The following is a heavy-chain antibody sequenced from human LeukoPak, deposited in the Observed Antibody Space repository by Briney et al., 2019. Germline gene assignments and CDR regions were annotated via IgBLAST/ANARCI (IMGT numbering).Heavy chain of an antibody. CDR1: GFTFSSYG. J-gene: IGHJ5*02. V-gene: IGHV3-33*06. D-gene: IGHD3-10*01. CDR2: IWYDGSNK. Sequence: GRSLRLSCAASGFTFSSYGMHWVRQAPGKGLEWVAVIWYDGSNKYYADSVKGRFTISRDNSKNTLYLQMNSLRAEDTAVYYCAKAQLLWFGESWLDPWGQGTLVTVSS. CDR3: AKAQLLWFGESWLDP.